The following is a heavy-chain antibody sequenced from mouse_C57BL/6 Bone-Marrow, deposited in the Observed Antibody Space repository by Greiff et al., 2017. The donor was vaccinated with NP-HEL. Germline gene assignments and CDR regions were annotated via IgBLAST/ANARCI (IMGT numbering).Heavy chain of an antibody. Sequence: VQLQQSGAELARPGASVKLSCKASGYTFTSYGISWVKQRTGQGLEWIGEIYPRSGNTYYNEKFKGKATLTADKSSSTAYMELRSLTSEDSAVYFCARSGDYDGYWYFDFWGTGTTVTVSS. CDR1: GYTFTSYG. V-gene: IGHV1-81*01. D-gene: IGHD2-4*01. J-gene: IGHJ1*03. CDR3: ARSGDYDGYWYFDF. CDR2: IYPRSGNT.